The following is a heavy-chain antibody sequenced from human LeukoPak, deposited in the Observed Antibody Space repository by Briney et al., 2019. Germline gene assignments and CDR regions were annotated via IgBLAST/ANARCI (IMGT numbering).Heavy chain of an antibody. V-gene: IGHV3-64*01. D-gene: IGHD6-13*01. J-gene: IGHJ4*02. CDR2: TSSNGGNT. Sequence: GGSLRLSCAASGFTFSSYAMHWVRQAPGKGLEYVSATSSNGGNTYYANSVKGRFTISRDNSKNTLYLQMGSLRAEDMAVYYCARGLGSWYYFDYWGQGTLVTVSS. CDR1: GFTFSSYA. CDR3: ARGLGSWYYFDY.